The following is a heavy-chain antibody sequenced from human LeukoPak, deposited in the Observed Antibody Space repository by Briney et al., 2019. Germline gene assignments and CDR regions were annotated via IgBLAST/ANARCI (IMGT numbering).Heavy chain of an antibody. CDR3: ARVDWMIGAFDI. CDR2: ITSSSSTI. D-gene: IGHD3-22*01. Sequence: GGSLRLSCAASGFTFSTYSMNWVRQAPGKGLEWVSYITSSSSTIYYADSVRGRFTISRDNAKNSLYLQMNSLRDEVTAVYYCARVDWMIGAFDIWGQGTMVTVSS. CDR1: GFTFSTYS. V-gene: IGHV3-48*02. J-gene: IGHJ3*02.